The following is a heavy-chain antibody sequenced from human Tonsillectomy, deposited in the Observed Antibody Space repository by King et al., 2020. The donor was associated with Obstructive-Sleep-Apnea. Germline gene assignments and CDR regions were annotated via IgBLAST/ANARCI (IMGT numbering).Heavy chain of an antibody. D-gene: IGHD6-19*01. V-gene: IGHV5-51*01. CDR3: ARHSSSGWLIID. CDR1: GYTFPTYW. J-gene: IGHJ4*02. Sequence: VQLVESGAEVKKPGESLKISCKASGYTFPTYWIGWVRQMPGKGLEWMGMIFPDDSDARYSPSFQGQVTISADKSFSTAYLQWSSLKASDTAMYYCARHSSSGWLIIDWDQGTLVTVSS. CDR2: IFPDDSDA.